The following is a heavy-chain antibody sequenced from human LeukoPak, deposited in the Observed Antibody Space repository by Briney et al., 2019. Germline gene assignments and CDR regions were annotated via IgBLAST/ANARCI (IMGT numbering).Heavy chain of an antibody. D-gene: IGHD6-6*01. CDR2: ISGLGGST. J-gene: IGHJ4*02. Sequence: GGSLRLSCAASGFTFSSYAMSWVRQAPGKGLEWVSVISGLGGSTYYADSVKGRFAISRDNSKNTLWLQMNSLRADDTAIYYCARDVEARISATGTFDYWGQGSLVTVSS. V-gene: IGHV3-23*01. CDR3: ARDVEARISATGTFDY. CDR1: GFTFSSYA.